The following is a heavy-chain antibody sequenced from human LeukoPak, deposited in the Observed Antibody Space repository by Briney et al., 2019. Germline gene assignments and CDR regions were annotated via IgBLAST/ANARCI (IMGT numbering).Heavy chain of an antibody. CDR2: ISVTGKES. V-gene: IGHV3-23*01. CDR1: GFSFSTHA. J-gene: IGHJ5*02. Sequence: GGSLRLSCAASGFSFSTHAMSWVRQTPGKGLEWVSTISVTGKESYYADSVKGRFSISRDNSKNTLCLQMNSLRVEDTALYYCADPPFDPWGQGTLVTVSS. CDR3: ADPPFDP.